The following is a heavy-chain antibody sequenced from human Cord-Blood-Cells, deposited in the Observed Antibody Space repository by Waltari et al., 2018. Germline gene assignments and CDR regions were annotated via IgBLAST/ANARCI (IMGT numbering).Heavy chain of an antibody. CDR1: GGSISSSSYS. J-gene: IGHJ4*02. CDR3: ARLEYSSYFDY. Sequence: QLQLQESGPGLVKPSETLSLTCTVSGGSISSSSYSWGWIRQPPGKGLEWIGSIYYSGSTYYNPSLKSRVTISVDTSKNQFSLKLSSVTAADTAVYYCARLEYSSYFDYWGQGTLVTVSS. CDR2: IYYSGST. D-gene: IGHD6-6*01. V-gene: IGHV4-39*01.